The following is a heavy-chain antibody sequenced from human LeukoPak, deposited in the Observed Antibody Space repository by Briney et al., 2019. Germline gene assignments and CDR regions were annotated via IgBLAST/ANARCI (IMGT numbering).Heavy chain of an antibody. CDR2: IYYSGST. D-gene: IGHD5-12*01. CDR3: ASCLVDIVATSEFDY. Sequence: SETLSLTCAVYGGSFSGYYCIWIRQPPGKGLEWIGSIYYSGSTYYNPSLKSRVTISVDTSKNQFSLKLSSVTAADTAVYYCASCLVDIVATSEFDYWGQGTLVTVSS. CDR1: GGSFSGYY. V-gene: IGHV4-34*01. J-gene: IGHJ4*02.